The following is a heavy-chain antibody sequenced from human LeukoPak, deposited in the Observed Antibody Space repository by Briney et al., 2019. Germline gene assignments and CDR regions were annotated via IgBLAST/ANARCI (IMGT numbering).Heavy chain of an antibody. D-gene: IGHD1-1*01. CDR1: GFTFSNNG. J-gene: IGHJ4*02. V-gene: IGHV3-7*01. CDR2: IERDGSEK. CDR3: ARDPTGSCDY. Sequence: QPGGSLRLSCVTSGFTFSNNGMSWVRQAPEKWLEWVAQIERDGSEKNYVESVKGRFTISRDNAKNSLYLQMNSLRVEDTAIYYCARDPTGSCDYWGQGTLVTVSS.